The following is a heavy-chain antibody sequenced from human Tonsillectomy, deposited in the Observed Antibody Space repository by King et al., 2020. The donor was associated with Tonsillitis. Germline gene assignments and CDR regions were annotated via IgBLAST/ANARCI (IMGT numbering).Heavy chain of an antibody. CDR2: IYYSGST. D-gene: IGHD3-22*01. CDR1: GGSISSSSYY. CDR3: ARAAAGYYDSGGYPLDAYYFDY. Sequence: QLQESGPGLVKPSETLSLTCTVSGGSISSSSYYWGWIRQPPGKGLEWIGSIYYSGSTYYNPSLKSRVTISVDTSTNQFSLKLSSVTAADTAVYYCARAAAGYYDSGGYPLDAYYFDYWGQGTLVTVSS. J-gene: IGHJ4*02. V-gene: IGHV4-39*07.